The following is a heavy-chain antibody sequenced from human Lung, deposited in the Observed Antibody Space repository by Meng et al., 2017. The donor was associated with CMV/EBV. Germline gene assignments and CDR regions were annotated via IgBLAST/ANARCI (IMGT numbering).Heavy chain of an antibody. V-gene: IGHV1-18*01. Sequence: QVQLVQSGSEGEKPGASVKVSCKASGYTFTSYGISWVRQAPGQGLEWMGWISAYNGNTNYAQKLQGRATMTTDTSTSTAYMELRSLRSDDTAVYYCAASSSSWYQNWFDPWGQGTLVTVSS. J-gene: IGHJ5*02. CDR3: AASSSSWYQNWFDP. CDR1: GYTFTSYG. CDR2: ISAYNGNT. D-gene: IGHD6-13*01.